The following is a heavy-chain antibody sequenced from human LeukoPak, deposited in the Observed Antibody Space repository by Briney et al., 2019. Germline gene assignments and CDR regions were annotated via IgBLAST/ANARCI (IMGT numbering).Heavy chain of an antibody. V-gene: IGHV1-18*01. Sequence: WMGWISAYNGNTNYAQKLQGRVTMTTDTSTSTAYMELRSLRSDDTAVYYCARDHTLAAAEYWGQGTLVTVSS. CDR3: ARDHTLAAAEY. CDR2: ISAYNGNT. J-gene: IGHJ4*02. D-gene: IGHD6-13*01.